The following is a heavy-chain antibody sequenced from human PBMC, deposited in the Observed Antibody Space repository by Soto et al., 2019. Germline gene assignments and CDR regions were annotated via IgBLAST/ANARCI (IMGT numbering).Heavy chain of an antibody. Sequence: EVQLLESGGGLVQPGGSLRLSCAASGFTFSSYAMSWVRQAPGKGLEWVSAISGSGGSTYYADSVKGRFTISRDNSENTLYLQMNSLRAEDTAVYYCAKDGRHGGNNRIDYGMDVWGQGTTVTVSS. CDR2: ISGSGGST. D-gene: IGHD2-15*01. V-gene: IGHV3-23*01. CDR3: AKDGRHGGNNRIDYGMDV. J-gene: IGHJ6*02. CDR1: GFTFSSYA.